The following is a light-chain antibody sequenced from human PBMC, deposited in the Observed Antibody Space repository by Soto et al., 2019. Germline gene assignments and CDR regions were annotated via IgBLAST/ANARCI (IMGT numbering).Light chain of an antibody. CDR3: SSYTSSSTLI. V-gene: IGLV2-14*01. Sequence: QSVLTQPASVSGSPGQSITISCTGTSSDVGGYNYVSWYQQHPGKAPKVMIHDVMNRPSGVSNRFSGSKSGITASLTISGLQAEDEADYYCSSYTSSSTLIFGGGTKVTVL. J-gene: IGLJ2*01. CDR2: DVM. CDR1: SSDVGGYNY.